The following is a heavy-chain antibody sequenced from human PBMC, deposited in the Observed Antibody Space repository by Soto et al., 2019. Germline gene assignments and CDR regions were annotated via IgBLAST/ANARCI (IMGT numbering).Heavy chain of an antibody. CDR1: GFTFGDYA. CDR2: IRSKAYGGTT. CDR3: TRDRIGLDYYYGMDV. J-gene: IGHJ6*02. Sequence: PGGSLRLSCTASGFTFGDYAMSWVRQAPGKGLEWVGFIRSKAYGGTTEYAASVKGRFTISRDDSKSIAYLQMNSLKTEDTAVYYCTRDRIGLDYYYGMDVWGQGTTVTVSS. V-gene: IGHV3-49*04. D-gene: IGHD3-16*01.